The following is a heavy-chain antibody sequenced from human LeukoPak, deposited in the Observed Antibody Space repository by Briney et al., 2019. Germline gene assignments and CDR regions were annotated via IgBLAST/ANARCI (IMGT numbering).Heavy chain of an antibody. V-gene: IGHV3-49*01. CDR3: TRDSYSSGWYGGCYFDY. CDR2: IRSKAYGVTT. J-gene: IGHJ4*02. CDR1: GFTYGVYA. D-gene: IGHD6-19*01. Sequence: GGSLRLXCTLSGFTYGVYAVSWFRQARGEGREWVGFIRSKAYGVTTDYTASVKGRFTISRDDSKSIAYLQMNSLKNEDTAVYYCTRDSYSSGWYGGCYFDYWGQGTLVTVSS.